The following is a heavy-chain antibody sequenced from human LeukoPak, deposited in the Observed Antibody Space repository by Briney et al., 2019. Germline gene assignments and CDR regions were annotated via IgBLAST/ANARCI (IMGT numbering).Heavy chain of an antibody. V-gene: IGHV1-2*02. D-gene: IGHD2-15*01. Sequence: ASVKVSCKASGYTFTGYYMHWVRQAPGQGLEWMGWINPNSGGTSYAQKFQGRVTMTRDTSTSTVYMELSSLRSEDTAVYYCARMVVAAQLNYYYGMDVWGQGTTVTVSS. CDR2: INPNSGGT. CDR3: ARMVVAAQLNYYYGMDV. J-gene: IGHJ6*02. CDR1: GYTFTGYY.